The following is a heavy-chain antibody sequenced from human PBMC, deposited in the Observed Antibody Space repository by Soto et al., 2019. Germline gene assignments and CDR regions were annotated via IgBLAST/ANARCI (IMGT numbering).Heavy chain of an antibody. D-gene: IGHD4-17*01. J-gene: IGHJ4*02. Sequence: QLQLQESGPGLVKPSETLSLTCTVSGGSISSSSYYWGWIRQPPGKGQEWIGSIYYSGSTYYNPSHKSRVSISVDTSKNQFSLKLSSVTAADTAVYYCERLIQPTTVTDWGQGTLVTVFS. CDR1: GGSISSSSYY. V-gene: IGHV4-39*01. CDR2: IYYSGST. CDR3: ERLIQPTTVTD.